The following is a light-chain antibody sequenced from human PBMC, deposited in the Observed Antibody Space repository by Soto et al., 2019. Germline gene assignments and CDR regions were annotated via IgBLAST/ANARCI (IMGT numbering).Light chain of an antibody. J-gene: IGKJ1*01. CDR2: GAS. V-gene: IGKV3-20*01. CDR1: QSVSSSY. CDR3: QQDGSSPWT. Sequence: EYVLTLSACTLALSHRAGATLSCRASQSVSSSYLAWYQQKPGQAPRLLIYGASTLQSGVPSRFSGSGSGTDFTLTISRLEPEDFTVYYCQQDGSSPWTFGQGTKVDI.